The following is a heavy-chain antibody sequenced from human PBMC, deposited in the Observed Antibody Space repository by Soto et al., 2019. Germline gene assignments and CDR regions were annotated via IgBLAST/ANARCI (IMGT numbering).Heavy chain of an antibody. CDR2: ISNSSSSI. CDR3: ARVPASLDP. Sequence: GGSLRLSCAASGFTFSTYNICWVRQAPGKGLEWISYISNSSSSISYADSVKGRFTISRDNAKDSLYLQMNSLRDEDTAVYYCARVPASLDPWGQGTLVTVSS. V-gene: IGHV3-48*02. J-gene: IGHJ5*02. CDR1: GFTFSTYN.